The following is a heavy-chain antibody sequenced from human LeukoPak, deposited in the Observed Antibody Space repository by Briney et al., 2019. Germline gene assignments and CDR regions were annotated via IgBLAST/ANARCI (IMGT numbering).Heavy chain of an antibody. V-gene: IGHV1-2*02. D-gene: IGHD4-11*01. J-gene: IGHJ3*02. Sequence: ASVRVSCKASRYTFTGYYIHWVRQAPGQGLEWMGWINPNSGGTNYAQKFQGRVTMTRDTSISTAYMELSRLRSDDTAVYYCARDMTTVTTFPYQFAFDIWGQGTMVTVSS. CDR1: RYTFTGYY. CDR2: INPNSGGT. CDR3: ARDMTTVTTFPYQFAFDI.